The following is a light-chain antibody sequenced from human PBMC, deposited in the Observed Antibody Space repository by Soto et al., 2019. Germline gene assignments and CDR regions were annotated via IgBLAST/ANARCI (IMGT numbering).Light chain of an antibody. CDR2: AAS. CDR1: QDITRW. V-gene: IGKV1-12*01. J-gene: IGKJ5*01. CDR3: QQANSFPGT. Sequence: DIQMTQSPSSVSAVVGDRVTITCRASQDITRWLAWYQQQPGRAPKLLIYAASTLQGGVPSRFSGSGSGTDFTLTISSLRPEDFATYYCQQANSFPGTFGQGTRLEI.